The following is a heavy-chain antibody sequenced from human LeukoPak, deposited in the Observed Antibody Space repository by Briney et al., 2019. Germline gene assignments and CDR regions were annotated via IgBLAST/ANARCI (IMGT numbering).Heavy chain of an antibody. CDR1: GFTFSSYS. CDR2: ISSSSSYI. J-gene: IGHJ4*02. Sequence: GGSLRLSCAASGFTFSSYSMNWVRQAPGKGLEWVSSISSSSSYIYYADSVKGRFTISRDNAKNSLYLQMNSLRAEDTAVYYCARDLGSGSYFDYWGQGTLVAVSS. V-gene: IGHV3-21*01. D-gene: IGHD1-26*01. CDR3: ARDLGSGSYFDY.